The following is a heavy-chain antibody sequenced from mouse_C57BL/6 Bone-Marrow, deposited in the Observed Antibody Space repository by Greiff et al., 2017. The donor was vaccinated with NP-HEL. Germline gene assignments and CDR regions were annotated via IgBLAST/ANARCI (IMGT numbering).Heavy chain of an antibody. D-gene: IGHD2-2*01. J-gene: IGHJ2*01. CDR2: IYPSDSET. Sequence: QVHVKQSGAELVRPGSSVKLSCTASGYTFTSYWMDWVKQRPGQGLEWIGNIYPSDSETHYNQKFKDKATLTVDKSSSTAYMQLSSLTSEDSAVYDCARGGMVTTRGNYFDDWGQGTTLTVSS. V-gene: IGHV1-61*01. CDR3: ARGGMVTTRGNYFDD. CDR1: GYTFTSYW.